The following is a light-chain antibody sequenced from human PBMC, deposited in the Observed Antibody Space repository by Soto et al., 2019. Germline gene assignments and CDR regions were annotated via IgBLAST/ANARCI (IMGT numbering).Light chain of an antibody. CDR3: QQSHNWPRT. Sequence: EILMTQSPATLSVSPGERATLSCRASQRVSTFLAWYQQRPGQAPRLLISEASNRATGIPARFSGSESGTDFTLTICSLEPEDFAVYYCQQSHNWPRTFGQGTKVDIK. CDR2: EAS. J-gene: IGKJ1*01. V-gene: IGKV3-11*01. CDR1: QRVSTF.